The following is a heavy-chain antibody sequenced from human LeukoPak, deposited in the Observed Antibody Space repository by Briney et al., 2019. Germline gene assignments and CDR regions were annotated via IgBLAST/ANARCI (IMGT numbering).Heavy chain of an antibody. Sequence: GGPLRLSCAASGFTLSSYWMHWVRQAPGKGLVWVSRINSDGSSASYADSVKGRFTISRDNAKNTLYLQMNSLRDDDTAVYYCAKGGGSPLDYWGQGTLVTVSS. CDR2: INSDGSSA. CDR1: GFTLSSYW. V-gene: IGHV3-74*01. J-gene: IGHJ4*02. CDR3: AKGGGSPLDY. D-gene: IGHD1-26*01.